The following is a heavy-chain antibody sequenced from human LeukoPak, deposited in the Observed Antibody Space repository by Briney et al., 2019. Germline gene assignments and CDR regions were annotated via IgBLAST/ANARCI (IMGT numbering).Heavy chain of an antibody. D-gene: IGHD3-3*01. Sequence: SETLSLTCTVSGYSISSGYYWGWIRQPPGKGLEWIGSIYHSGSTYYNPSLKSRVTISVDTSKNQFSLKLSSVTAADTAVYYCARVIVTIFGVVIIRRKGDAFDIWGQGTMVTVSS. J-gene: IGHJ3*02. CDR3: ARVIVTIFGVVIIRRKGDAFDI. V-gene: IGHV4-38-2*02. CDR1: GYSISSGYY. CDR2: IYHSGST.